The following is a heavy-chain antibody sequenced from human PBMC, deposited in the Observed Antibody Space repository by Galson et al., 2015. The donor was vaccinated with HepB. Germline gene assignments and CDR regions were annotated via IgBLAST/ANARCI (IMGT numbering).Heavy chain of an antibody. J-gene: IGHJ4*02. CDR3: TTSELGTMVRGVTIL. V-gene: IGHV3-15*01. Sequence: LRLSCAASGFTFSNAWMSWVRQAPGKGLEWVGRIKSKTDGGTTDYAAPVKGRFTISRDDSKNTLYLQMNSLKTEDTAVYYCTTSELGTMVRGVTILWGQGTLVTVSS. D-gene: IGHD3-10*01. CDR2: IKSKTDGGTT. CDR1: GFTFSNAW.